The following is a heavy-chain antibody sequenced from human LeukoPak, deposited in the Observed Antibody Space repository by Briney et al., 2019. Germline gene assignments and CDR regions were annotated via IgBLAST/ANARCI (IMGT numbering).Heavy chain of an antibody. D-gene: IGHD1-26*01. V-gene: IGHV4-59*01. CDR3: ARGVSSGSYYFYY. J-gene: IGHJ4*02. CDR1: GGSISSYY. CDR2: IYYSGST. Sequence: SETLSLTCTVSGGSISSYYWSWIRQPPGKGLEWIGYIYYSGSTNYNPSLKSRVTMSVDTSKNQFSLKLSSVTAADTAVYYCARGVSSGSYYFYYWGQGTLVTVSS.